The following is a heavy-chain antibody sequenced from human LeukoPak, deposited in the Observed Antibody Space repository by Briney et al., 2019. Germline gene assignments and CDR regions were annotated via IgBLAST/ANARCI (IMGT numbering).Heavy chain of an antibody. V-gene: IGHV4-59*12. J-gene: IGHJ6*03. Sequence: SETLSLTCTVSGGSISSYYWSWIRQPPGKGLEWIGYIYYSGSTNYNPSLKSRVTISVDTSKNQFSLKLSSVTAADTAVYYCARETYYYDSSGYYGAEEYYYYMDVWGKGTTVTISS. CDR2: IYYSGST. CDR1: GGSISSYY. CDR3: ARETYYYDSSGYYGAEEYYYYMDV. D-gene: IGHD3-22*01.